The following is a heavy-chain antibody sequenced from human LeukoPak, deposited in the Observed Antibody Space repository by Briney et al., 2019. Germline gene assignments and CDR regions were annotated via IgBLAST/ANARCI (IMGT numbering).Heavy chain of an antibody. CDR1: GGTFSSYA. Sequence: ASVKVSCKASGGTFSSYAISWVRQAPGQGLEWMRGIIPIFGTANYAQKFQGRVTITTDESTSTAYMELSSLRSEDTAVYYCARTIVVVPAAIPDYYYYYYMDVWGKGTTVTVSS. D-gene: IGHD2-2*01. CDR3: ARTIVVVPAAIPDYYYYYYMDV. V-gene: IGHV1-69*05. CDR2: IIPIFGTA. J-gene: IGHJ6*03.